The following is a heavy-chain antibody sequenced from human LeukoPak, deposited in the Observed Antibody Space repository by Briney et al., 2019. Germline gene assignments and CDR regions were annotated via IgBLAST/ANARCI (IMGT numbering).Heavy chain of an antibody. J-gene: IGHJ4*02. Sequence: ASVKVSCKTSGYTFTNYGLGWVRQAPGQGLEWMGWISANNDNTNYAQKFQGRVTMTSDTSTTTAYMELRSLISDDTAVYYCARDCIGCHGFDYWGQGTQVTVSS. CDR2: ISANNDNT. D-gene: IGHD2-15*01. CDR1: GYTFTNYG. V-gene: IGHV1-18*01. CDR3: ARDCIGCHGFDY.